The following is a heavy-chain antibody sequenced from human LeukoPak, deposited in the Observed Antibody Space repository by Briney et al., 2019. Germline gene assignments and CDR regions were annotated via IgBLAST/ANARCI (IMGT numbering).Heavy chain of an antibody. CDR1: GGSFSGYY. V-gene: IGHV4-34*01. CDR2: INHSGIT. Sequence: SETLSLACAVYGGSFSGYYWSWIRQPPGEGLEWIGEINHSGITNYNPPLKSRVTISVDTSKNQFSLKLSSVTAADTAVYYCARMSIAVTGIDFWGQGTLVTVSS. CDR3: ARMSIAVTGIDF. J-gene: IGHJ4*02. D-gene: IGHD6-19*01.